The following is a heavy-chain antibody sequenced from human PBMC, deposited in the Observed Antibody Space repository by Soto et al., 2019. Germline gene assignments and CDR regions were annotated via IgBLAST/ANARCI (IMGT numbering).Heavy chain of an antibody. CDR1: GFTFSTYA. CDR2: ISGSGGST. Sequence: EGQLLESGGGLVQPGGSLRLSCAVSGFTFSTYAMSWVRQAPGKGLHWVSAISGSGGSTYYADSVKGRFTISRDNSKXXXXXXXXXXXXXXXXXXXXXXXXXXXXXXGSFDYWGQGTLVTVSS. V-gene: IGHV3-23*01. D-gene: IGHD2-15*01. J-gene: IGHJ4*02. CDR3: XXXXXXXXXXGSFDY.